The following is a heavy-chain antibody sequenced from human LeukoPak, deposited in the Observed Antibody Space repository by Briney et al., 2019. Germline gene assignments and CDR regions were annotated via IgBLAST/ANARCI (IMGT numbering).Heavy chain of an antibody. V-gene: IGHV3-30-3*01. CDR1: GFTFSSYA. CDR3: ARDSEAAAALEDDAFDI. J-gene: IGHJ3*02. CDR2: ISYDGSNK. D-gene: IGHD6-13*01. Sequence: GRSLRLSCAASGFTFSSYAMHWVRQAPGKGLEWVAVISYDGSNKYYADSVKGRFTISRDNSKNTLYLQMNSLRAEDTAVYYCARDSEAAAALEDDAFDIWGQGTMVTVSS.